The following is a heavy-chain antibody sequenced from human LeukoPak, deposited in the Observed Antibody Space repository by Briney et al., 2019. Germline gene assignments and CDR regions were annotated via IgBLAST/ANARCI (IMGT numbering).Heavy chain of an antibody. D-gene: IGHD3-10*01. J-gene: IGHJ4*02. Sequence: PGGSLRLSCAASGFTFSSYSMNWVRQAPGKGLEWVSSISSSSSYIYYADSVKGRFTISRDNAKNSLYLQMNSLRAEDTAVYYCARAVEYYYGSGSYSDYWGQGTLVTVSS. CDR3: ARAVEYYYGSGSYSDY. V-gene: IGHV3-21*01. CDR1: GFTFSSYS. CDR2: ISSSSSYI.